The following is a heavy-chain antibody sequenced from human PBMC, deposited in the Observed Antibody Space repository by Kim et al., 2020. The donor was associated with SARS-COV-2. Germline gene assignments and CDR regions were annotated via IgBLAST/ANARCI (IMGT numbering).Heavy chain of an antibody. CDR1: GYTFTSYA. Sequence: ASVKVSCKASGYTFTSYAMNWVRQAPGQGLEWMGWINTNTGNPTYAQGFTGRFVFSLDTSVSTAYLQISSLKAEDTAVYYCARDRYYGSGSYWPRYYYYGMVVWGPGTTVTVSS. D-gene: IGHD3-10*01. CDR3: ARDRYYGSGSYWPRYYYYGMVV. J-gene: IGHJ6*02. V-gene: IGHV7-4-1*02. CDR2: INTNTGNP.